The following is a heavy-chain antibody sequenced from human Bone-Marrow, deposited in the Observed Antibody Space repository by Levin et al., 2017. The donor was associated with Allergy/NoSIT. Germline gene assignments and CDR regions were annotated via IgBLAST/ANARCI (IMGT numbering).Heavy chain of an antibody. CDR1: GYTFTSYG. CDR3: ARRSMATPGGDY. CDR2: ISAYNGNT. V-gene: IGHV1-18*01. D-gene: IGHD5-24*01. Sequence: GESLKISCKASGYTFTSYGISWVRQAPGQGLEWMGWISAYNGNTNYAQKLQGRVTMTTDTSTSTAYMELRSLRSDDTAVYYCARRSMATPGGDYWGQGTLVTVSS. J-gene: IGHJ4*02.